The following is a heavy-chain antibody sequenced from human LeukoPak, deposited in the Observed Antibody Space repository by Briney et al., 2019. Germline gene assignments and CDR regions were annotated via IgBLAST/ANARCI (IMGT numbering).Heavy chain of an antibody. CDR1: GYTFTSYY. D-gene: IGHD6-13*01. Sequence: ASVKVSCKASGYTFTSYYMHWVRQAPGQGLEWMGIINPSGGSTSYPQQFQGRVTMTTDTSTSTVYMELSSLRSEDTAVHYCARVRRGIAANYFDYWGQGTLVTVSS. J-gene: IGHJ4*02. CDR3: ARVRRGIAANYFDY. V-gene: IGHV1-46*01. CDR2: INPSGGST.